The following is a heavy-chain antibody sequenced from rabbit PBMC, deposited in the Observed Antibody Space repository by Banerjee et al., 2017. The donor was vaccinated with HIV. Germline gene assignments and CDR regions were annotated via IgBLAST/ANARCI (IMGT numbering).Heavy chain of an antibody. CDR2: INTYSAKS. V-gene: IGHV1S45*01. J-gene: IGHJ4*01. CDR3: ASDVAYIIGWNFYL. D-gene: IGHD7-1*01. CDR1: GFPFSDSDV. Sequence: QEQLEESGGGLVKREGSLTLTGTASGFPFSDSDVMCWVRQAPGKGLEWLTCINTYSAKSGYASWATGRFTISRPSSTTVTVQMASLTAADAATYFCASDVAYIIGWNFYLWGQGTLVTVS.